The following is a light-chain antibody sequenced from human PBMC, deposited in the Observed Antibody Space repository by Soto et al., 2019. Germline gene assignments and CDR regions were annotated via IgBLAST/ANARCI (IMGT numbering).Light chain of an antibody. V-gene: IGKV3-20*01. CDR3: QHYDNSLRT. CDR1: QSVSSTY. CDR2: DAA. J-gene: IGKJ1*01. Sequence: EIVLTQSPGTLSLSPGERATLSCRASQSVSSTYLAWYQQKPGQAPRILIYDAASRATDIPERLTGSGSGTEFTLTISSLEPEDFAVYYCQHYDNSLRTFGQGTKVDIK.